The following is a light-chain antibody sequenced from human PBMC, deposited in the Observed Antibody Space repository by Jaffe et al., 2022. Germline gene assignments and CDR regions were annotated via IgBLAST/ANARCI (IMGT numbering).Light chain of an antibody. J-gene: IGLJ2*01. V-gene: IGLV1-51*01. CDR2: ENN. CDR3: GTWDNSLSAGEVV. Sequence: QSVLTQPPSVSAAPGQKVTISCSGSSSNIGNNYVSWYQQLPGTAPKLLIYENNRRPSGIPDRFSGSKSGTSAILGITGLQTGDEGDYYCGTWDNSLSAGEVVLGGGTKLTVL. CDR1: SSNIGNNY.